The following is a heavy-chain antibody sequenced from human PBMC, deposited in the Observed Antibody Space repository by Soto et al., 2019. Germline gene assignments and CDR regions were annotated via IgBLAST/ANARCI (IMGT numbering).Heavy chain of an antibody. Sequence: QVQLVQSGAEVKKPGASVKVSCKASGYTFTSYGISWVRQAPGQGLEWMGWISAYNGNTNYAQKLQGRVTMTTATSTSTADMELRSLRSDDTAVYYCASSLLVGYGLEGESDWGQGTLVTVSS. J-gene: IGHJ4*02. CDR1: GYTFTSYG. CDR3: ASSLLVGYGLEGESD. V-gene: IGHV1-18*01. CDR2: ISAYNGNT. D-gene: IGHD5-18*01.